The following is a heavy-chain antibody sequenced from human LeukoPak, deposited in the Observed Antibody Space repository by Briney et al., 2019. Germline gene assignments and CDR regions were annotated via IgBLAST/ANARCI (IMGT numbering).Heavy chain of an antibody. Sequence: PSQTLSLTCTVSGGSISSGSYYWGWIRQPPGKGLEWIGSIYYSGSTYYNPSLKSRVTISVDTSKNQFSLKLSSVTAADTAVYYCARVWVDTAMVFDYWGQGTLVTVSS. V-gene: IGHV4-39*07. CDR1: GGSISSGSYY. D-gene: IGHD5-18*01. J-gene: IGHJ4*02. CDR3: ARVWVDTAMVFDY. CDR2: IYYSGST.